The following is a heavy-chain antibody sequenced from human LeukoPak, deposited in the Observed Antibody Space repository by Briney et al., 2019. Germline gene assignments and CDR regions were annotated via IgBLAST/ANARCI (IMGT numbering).Heavy chain of an antibody. CDR3: VKGGHKLDIETTHYYYGLDV. CDR1: GFTLSDHW. Sequence: PGGSLRLSCVASGFTLSDHWMYWVRQGPNKGLAHVSRIESDASRTTYADSVKGRFTISRADAKNTMYLQMNSLRAEDTAVYYCVKGGHKLDIETTHYYYGLDVWGQGTTVAVSS. V-gene: IGHV3-74*01. J-gene: IGHJ6*02. CDR2: IESDASRT. D-gene: IGHD5-12*01.